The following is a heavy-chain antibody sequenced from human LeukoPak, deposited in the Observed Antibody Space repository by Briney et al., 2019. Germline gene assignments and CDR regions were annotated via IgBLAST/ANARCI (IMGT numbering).Heavy chain of an antibody. D-gene: IGHD6-13*01. CDR2: INNDGLST. V-gene: IGHV3-64D*06. CDR1: GFVFSNYA. Sequence: GGSLRLSCSGSGFVFSNYAIHWVRQAPGKGLEYVSAINNDGLSTYYADSVKGRFTITRDDSKNTLHLQMSSLRADDTAVYYCAKSLYVAAAGTNYWGQGTLVTVSS. J-gene: IGHJ4*02. CDR3: AKSLYVAAAGTNY.